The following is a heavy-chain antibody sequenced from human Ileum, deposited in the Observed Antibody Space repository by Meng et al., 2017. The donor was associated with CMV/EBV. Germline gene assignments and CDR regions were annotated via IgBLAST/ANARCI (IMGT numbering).Heavy chain of an antibody. Sequence: EVQPLEFGGDLVQPGGSPRLSCAASGFTFSTNVMNWVRQAPGKGLEWVSSITADGITTYDADSVKGRFTISRDNSKNTLYLSMNSLRAEDTAVYYCARRGNYIDYWGQGTLVTISS. V-gene: IGHV3-23*01. CDR2: ITADGITT. CDR1: GFTFSTNV. D-gene: IGHD1-26*01. J-gene: IGHJ4*02. CDR3: ARRGNYIDY.